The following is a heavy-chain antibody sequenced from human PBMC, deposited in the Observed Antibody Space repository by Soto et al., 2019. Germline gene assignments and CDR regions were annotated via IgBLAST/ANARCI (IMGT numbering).Heavy chain of an antibody. J-gene: IGHJ4*02. Sequence: SETLSLTCAVSSGSISSSNWWSWVRQPPGKGLEWIGEIYHSGSTNYNPSLKSRVTISVDKSKNQFSLKLSSVTAADTAVYYCTSTMVRGVIKNWGQGTLVTVSS. CDR3: TSTMVRGVIKN. D-gene: IGHD3-10*01. V-gene: IGHV4-4*02. CDR1: SGSISSSNW. CDR2: IYHSGST.